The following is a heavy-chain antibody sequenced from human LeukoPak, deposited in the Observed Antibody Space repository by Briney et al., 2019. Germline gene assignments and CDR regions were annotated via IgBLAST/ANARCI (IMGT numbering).Heavy chain of an antibody. J-gene: IGHJ4*02. CDR2: IKQDGSEK. D-gene: IGHD2-15*01. CDR1: GSTFTSYW. CDR3: ARGIWVAF. Sequence: GGSLRLFCAASGSTFTSYWMGWVRQAPGKGLEWVANIKQDGSEKYYVDSVKGRLTISRDNAKNSVDLQMNSLRVEDTAVYYCARGIWVAFRGQGALVTVSS. V-gene: IGHV3-7*01.